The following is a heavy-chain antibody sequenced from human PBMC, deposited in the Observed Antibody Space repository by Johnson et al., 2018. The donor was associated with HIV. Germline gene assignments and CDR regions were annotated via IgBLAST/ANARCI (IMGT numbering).Heavy chain of an antibody. J-gene: IGHJ3*02. Sequence: VQLVESGGGVVQPGRSLRLSCAASGFTFSSYGMHWVRQAPGKGLEWVAVIWYDGSNKYYVDSVKGRFTISRDNAKNSLYLQMNSLRAEDTAVYYCAREVRRWLQFDAFDIWGQGTMVTVSS. CDR1: GFTFSSYG. V-gene: IGHV3-33*01. D-gene: IGHD5-24*01. CDR2: IWYDGSNK. CDR3: AREVRRWLQFDAFDI.